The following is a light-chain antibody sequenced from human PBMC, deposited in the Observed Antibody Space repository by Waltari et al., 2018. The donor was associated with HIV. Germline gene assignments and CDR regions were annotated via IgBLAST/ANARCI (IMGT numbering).Light chain of an antibody. Sequence: SYDLTQPPSVSVAPGQTATIPLCGNKLGDRFAQWFHQKPGLSPILLIFEDTKRPSGIPERFSASTSANTSTLAISGAQPVDEGDYYCQAWDTNTVVFGGGTKLTVL. J-gene: IGLJ2*01. V-gene: IGLV3-1*01. CDR3: QAWDTNTVV. CDR1: KLGDRF. CDR2: EDT.